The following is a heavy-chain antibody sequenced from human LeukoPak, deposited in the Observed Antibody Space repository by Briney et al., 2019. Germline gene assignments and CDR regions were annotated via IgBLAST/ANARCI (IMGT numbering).Heavy chain of an antibody. Sequence: PSETLSLTCTVSGGSISSSSYYWGWIRQPPGKGLEWIGYIYYSGSTYYNPSLKSRVTISVDTSKNQFSLKLSSVTAADTAVYYCARYHGRPSYYDILTGLVAFDIWGQGTMVTVSS. CDR3: ARYHGRPSYYDILTGLVAFDI. D-gene: IGHD3-9*01. CDR2: IYYSGST. CDR1: GGSISSSSYY. J-gene: IGHJ3*02. V-gene: IGHV4-30-4*08.